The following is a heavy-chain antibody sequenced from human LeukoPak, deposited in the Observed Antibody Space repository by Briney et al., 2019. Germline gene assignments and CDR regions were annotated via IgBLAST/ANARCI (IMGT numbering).Heavy chain of an antibody. V-gene: IGHV1-46*01. D-gene: IGHD6-13*01. J-gene: IGHJ4*02. CDR3: ARGGDSSSWFTSPDY. CDR2: INPSGGST. CDR1: GYIFTSYN. Sequence: ASVKVSCKVSGYIFTSYNIYWVRQAPGQGLEWMGIINPSGGSTNYAQKFQGRVTMTRDTSISTAYMELSRLRSDDTAVYYCARGGDSSSWFTSPDYWGQGTLVTVSS.